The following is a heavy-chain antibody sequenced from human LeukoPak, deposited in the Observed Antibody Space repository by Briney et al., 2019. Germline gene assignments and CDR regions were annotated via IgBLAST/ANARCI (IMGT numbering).Heavy chain of an antibody. CDR2: ISSSSSTI. J-gene: IGHJ1*01. V-gene: IGHV3-48*04. CDR1: GFTFSSYS. CDR3: ARDNSIAAAGTRYFQH. Sequence: PGGSLRLSCAASGFTFSSYSMNWVRQAPGKGLEWVSYISSSSSTIYYADSVKGRFTISRDNAKNSLYLQMNSLRAEDTAVYYCARDNSIAAAGTRYFQHWGQGTLVTVSS. D-gene: IGHD6-13*01.